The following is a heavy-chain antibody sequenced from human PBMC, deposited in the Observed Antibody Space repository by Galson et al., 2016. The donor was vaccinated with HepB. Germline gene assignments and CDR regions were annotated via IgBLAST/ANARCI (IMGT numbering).Heavy chain of an antibody. D-gene: IGHD3-10*01. CDR3: AKSGFFGELDK. Sequence: SLRLSCAVSAGTFKNYAMNWVRQAPGKGLEWVAAISGSGGRTSYEDSVRGRFTISRDNSKNTLFLRMNSVGVEDTAVYFCAKSGFFGELDKWGQEPGSSSPQ. CDR1: AGTFKNYA. V-gene: IGHV3-23*01. J-gene: IGHJ4*02. CDR2: ISGSGGRT.